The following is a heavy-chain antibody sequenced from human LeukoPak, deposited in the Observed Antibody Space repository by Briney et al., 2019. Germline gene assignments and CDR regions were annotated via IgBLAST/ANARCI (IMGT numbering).Heavy chain of an antibody. V-gene: IGHV1-8*01. Sequence: GASVKVSCKAAGYTLTSYDINWVRQATGQGLEWMGWMNPKSGNTGFAQKFQGRVTMTRDTSISTAYMELGSLRSEDTAVYYCARVTGSIDYWGQGTLVTVSS. J-gene: IGHJ4*02. CDR2: MNPKSGNT. CDR1: GYTLTSYD. CDR3: ARVTGSIDY. D-gene: IGHD1-26*01.